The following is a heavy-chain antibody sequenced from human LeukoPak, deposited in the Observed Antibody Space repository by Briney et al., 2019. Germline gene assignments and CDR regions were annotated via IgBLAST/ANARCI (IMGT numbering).Heavy chain of an antibody. CDR3: AREVGKYYHYYGMDV. J-gene: IGHJ6*02. Sequence: PSETLSLTCAVYGGSFSGYYWSWIRQPPGKGLEWIGEINHSGSTNYNPSLKSRVTISVDTSKNQFSLKLSSVTAADTAVYYCAREVGKYYHYYGMDVWGQGTTVTVSS. CDR1: GGSFSGYY. CDR2: INHSGST. D-gene: IGHD4-23*01. V-gene: IGHV4-34*01.